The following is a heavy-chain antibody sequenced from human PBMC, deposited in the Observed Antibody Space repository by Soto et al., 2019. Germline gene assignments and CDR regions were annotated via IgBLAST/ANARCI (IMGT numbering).Heavy chain of an antibody. D-gene: IGHD6-13*01. CDR1: GFTFSSYS. CDR3: AREVGGAAAGTPSYYYYYGMDV. V-gene: IGHV3-21*01. CDR2: ISSSSSYI. Sequence: GGSLRLSCAASGFTFSSYSMNWVRQAPGKGLEWVSSISSSSSYIYYADSVKGRFTISRDNAKNSLYLQMNSLRAEDTAVYYCAREVGGAAAGTPSYYYYYGMDVWGQGTTVTVSS. J-gene: IGHJ6*02.